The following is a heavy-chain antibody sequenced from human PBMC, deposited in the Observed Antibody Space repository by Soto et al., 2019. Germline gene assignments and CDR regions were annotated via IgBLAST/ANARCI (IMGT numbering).Heavy chain of an antibody. J-gene: IGHJ6*02. CDR1: GGSISSYY. V-gene: IGHV4-4*07. CDR2: IYTSGST. Sequence: PSETLSLTCTVSGGSISSYYWSWIRQPAGKGLEWIGRIYTSGSTNYSPSLKSRVTMSVGTSKNQFSLKLSSVTAADTAVYYCARDDYDFWSGHYGMDVWGQGTTVTVSS. D-gene: IGHD3-3*01. CDR3: ARDDYDFWSGHYGMDV.